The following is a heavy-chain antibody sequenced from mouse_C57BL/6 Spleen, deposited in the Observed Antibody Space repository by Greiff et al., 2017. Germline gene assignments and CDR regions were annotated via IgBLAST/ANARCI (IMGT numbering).Heavy chain of an antibody. J-gene: IGHJ2*01. CDR1: GYAFSSSW. CDR2: IYPGDGDT. D-gene: IGHD3-2*02. V-gene: IGHV1-82*01. Sequence: QVQLQQSGPELVKPGASVKLSCKASGYAFSSSWMHWVKQRPGKGLEWIGRIYPGDGDTKYNGKFKGKATLTADKSSSTAYMQLSSLTSEDSAVYFCAREGLGDKSAYWGQGTTVTVSA. CDR3: AREGLGDKSAY.